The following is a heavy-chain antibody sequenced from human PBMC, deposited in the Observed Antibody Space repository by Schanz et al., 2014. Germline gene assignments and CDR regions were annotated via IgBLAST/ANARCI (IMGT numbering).Heavy chain of an antibody. J-gene: IGHJ4*02. D-gene: IGHD3-10*01. CDR3: ARDRLWFGESEALDY. CDR2: ISSDGRST. Sequence: EVQLVESGGCLVQPGGSLRLSCEASGFPFSSYWMHWVRQAPGKGLEWVSRISSDGRSTTYADSVKGRFTISRDNAKNTLYLQMNSLRADDTAVYYCARDRLWFGESEALDYWGQGTLVTVSS. CDR1: GFPFSSYW. V-gene: IGHV3-74*01.